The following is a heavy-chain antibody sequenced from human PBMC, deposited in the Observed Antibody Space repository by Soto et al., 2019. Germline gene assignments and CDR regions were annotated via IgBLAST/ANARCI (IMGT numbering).Heavy chain of an antibody. CDR2: IASTSWNI. Sequence: EVQLVESGGGLVPPGGSLRLSCAASGFTFSGYSMNWVRQAPGKGLEWVSYIASTSWNIYYADTVKGRFTISRDNAKNSLYLQMNSLRDEDTAVYYCARGPSAAAPLSDWYFDLWGRGTLVTVSS. V-gene: IGHV3-48*02. D-gene: IGHD2-2*01. J-gene: IGHJ2*01. CDR3: ARGPSAAAPLSDWYFDL. CDR1: GFTFSGYS.